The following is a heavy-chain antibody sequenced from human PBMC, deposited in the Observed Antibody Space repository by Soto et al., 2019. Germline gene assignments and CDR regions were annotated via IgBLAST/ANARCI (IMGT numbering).Heavy chain of an antibody. CDR3: ARDCGYAEN. J-gene: IGHJ4*02. CDR1: GYPFTN. Sequence: QVKLVQSGADVKRPGASVKVSCKASGYPFTNIHWVRQAPGQRLEWMGWINAGNGDTKYSQKFQGRVTITRDTSANTAYLELSSLRSEDTAVYYCARDCGYAENWGQGTLVTLSS. D-gene: IGHD5-12*01. CDR2: INAGNGDT. V-gene: IGHV1-3*01.